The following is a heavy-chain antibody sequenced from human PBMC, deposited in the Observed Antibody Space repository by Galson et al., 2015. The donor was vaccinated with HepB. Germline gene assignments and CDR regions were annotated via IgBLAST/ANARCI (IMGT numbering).Heavy chain of an antibody. V-gene: IGHV3-11*01. CDR3: ARGLSGGHSGDAFDI. J-gene: IGHJ3*02. D-gene: IGHD4-23*01. CDR1: GFSFSDYY. Sequence: SLRLSCAASGFSFSDYYMSWIRQAPGEGLEWLSYISSSGMTKYYADSVKGRFTISRDNAKNSLYQQTNSLRAEDTAVYYCARGLSGGHSGDAFDIWGQGTMVTVSS. CDR2: ISSSGMTK.